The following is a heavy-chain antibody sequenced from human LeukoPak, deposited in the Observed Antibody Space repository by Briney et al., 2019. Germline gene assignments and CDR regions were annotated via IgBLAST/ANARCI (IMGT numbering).Heavy chain of an antibody. V-gene: IGHV1-46*01. CDR3: ATLGRPARAWGDAVDM. D-gene: IGHD6-6*01. J-gene: IGHJ3*02. Sequence: ASVKVSCKTSGYTFTTYYMHWVRQVPGQGLEWMGLVNPSAGSTTYAHKFQGRVSMTRDLSTSTVYMELSSLRSDDTAVYYCATLGRPARAWGDAVDMWGQGTMVTVSS. CDR1: GYTFTTYY. CDR2: VNPSAGST.